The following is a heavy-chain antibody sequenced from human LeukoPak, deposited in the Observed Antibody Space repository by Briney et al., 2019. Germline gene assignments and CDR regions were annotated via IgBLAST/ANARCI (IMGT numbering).Heavy chain of an antibody. CDR1: GFTFASFG. CDR3: ARDPGSGWYGIDY. Sequence: GGSLRLSCAASGFTFASFGMHWVRQAPGRGLEWVSVIWYDGYNKHYGDSVRGRFTISRDNAENTVYVQMNGLTAEDTAVYYCARDPGSGWYGIDYWGQGTLVTVSS. D-gene: IGHD6-19*01. CDR2: IWYDGYNK. J-gene: IGHJ4*02. V-gene: IGHV3-33*01.